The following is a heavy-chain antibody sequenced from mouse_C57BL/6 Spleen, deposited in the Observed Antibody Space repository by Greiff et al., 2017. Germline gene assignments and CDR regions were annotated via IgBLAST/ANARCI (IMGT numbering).Heavy chain of an antibody. J-gene: IGHJ2*01. Sequence: QVQLQQSGPELVKPGASVKLSCKASGYTFTSYDINWVKQRPGQGLEWIGWIYPRAGSTKYNEKFKGKATLTVDTSSSTAYMELHSLTSEDSAVYFCARGDYSNCREVGCFDYWGQGTTLTVSS. V-gene: IGHV1-85*01. CDR1: GYTFTSYD. D-gene: IGHD2-5*01. CDR2: IYPRAGST. CDR3: ARGDYSNCREVGCFDY.